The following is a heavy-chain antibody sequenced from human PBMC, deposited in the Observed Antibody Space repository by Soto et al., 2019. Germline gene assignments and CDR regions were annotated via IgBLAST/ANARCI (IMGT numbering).Heavy chain of an antibody. J-gene: IGHJ3*02. CDR2: ISSSGSYI. V-gene: IGHV3-21*01. Sequence: EVQLVESGGGLVKPGGSLRLSCAASGFTFSTYTMNWVRQAPGKGLEWVSSISSSGSYIYYADSLKGRFTISRDNAKNSLYLQMNSLRAEDTAVYYCARDGGGNDAFDIWGQGTMVTVSS. CDR3: ARDGGGNDAFDI. CDR1: GFTFSTYT. D-gene: IGHD2-15*01.